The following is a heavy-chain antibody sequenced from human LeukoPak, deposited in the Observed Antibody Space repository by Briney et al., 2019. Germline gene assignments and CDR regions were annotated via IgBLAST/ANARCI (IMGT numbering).Heavy chain of an antibody. D-gene: IGHD6-13*01. J-gene: IGHJ4*02. Sequence: PRGSLRLSCAASGFTFSSYGMHWVRQAPGKGLEWVAFIRYDGSNKYYADSVKGRFTISRDNSKNTLYLQMNSLRAEDTAVYYCTKDHGAAAGSLDYWGQGTLVTVSS. CDR3: TKDHGAAAGSLDY. CDR2: IRYDGSNK. V-gene: IGHV3-30*02. CDR1: GFTFSSYG.